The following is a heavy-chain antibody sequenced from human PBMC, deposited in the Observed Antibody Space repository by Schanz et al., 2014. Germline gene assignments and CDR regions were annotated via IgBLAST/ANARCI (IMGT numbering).Heavy chain of an antibody. V-gene: IGHV3-53*01. CDR3: AKCIGWYGRCAFDI. Sequence: EVQLVESGGGLIQPGGSLRLSCAASGFTVSSNYMSWVRQAPGQGLGWVAVIYSGGSTFYTDSVKGRFTISRDNSKNTLYLQMNSLIAENTAVYYCAKCIGWYGRCAFDIWGQGTMVTVSS. D-gene: IGHD6-19*01. CDR1: GFTVSSNY. CDR2: IYSGGST. J-gene: IGHJ3*02.